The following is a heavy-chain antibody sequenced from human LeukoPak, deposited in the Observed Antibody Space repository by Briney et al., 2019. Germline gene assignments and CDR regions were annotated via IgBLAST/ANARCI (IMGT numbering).Heavy chain of an antibody. J-gene: IGHJ2*01. V-gene: IGHV4-39*07. CDR2: IYYSGST. CDR3: ATSGYGDYSAPL. Sequence: PSETLSLTCTVSGGSISSSSYYWGWIRQPPGKGLEWIGSIYYSGSTYYNPSLKSRVTISVDTSKNQFSLKLSSVTAADTAVYYCATSGYGDYSAPLWGRGTLVTVSS. D-gene: IGHD4-17*01. CDR1: GGSISSSSYY.